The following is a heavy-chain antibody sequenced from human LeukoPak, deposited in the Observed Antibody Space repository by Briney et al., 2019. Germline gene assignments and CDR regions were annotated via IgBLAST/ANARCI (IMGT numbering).Heavy chain of an antibody. CDR2: INPNSGGT. Sequence: ASVKVSCKASGYTFTGYYMHWVRQAPGQGLEWMGWINPNSGGTNYAQKFQGRVTMTRDTSITTAYMELSRLSSDDTAAYYCARHPGKVTNDWYFDLWGRGTLVTVSS. CDR1: GYTFTGYY. CDR3: ARHPGKVTNDWYFDL. V-gene: IGHV1-2*02. D-gene: IGHD4-23*01. J-gene: IGHJ2*01.